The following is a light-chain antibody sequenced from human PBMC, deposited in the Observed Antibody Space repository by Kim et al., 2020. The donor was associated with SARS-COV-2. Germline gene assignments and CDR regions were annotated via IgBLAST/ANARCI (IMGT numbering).Light chain of an antibody. V-gene: IGKV3-11*01. CDR2: DAS. J-gene: IGKJ4*01. CDR3: QQRSNWPRALT. Sequence: PVASAPLSSSARQSLLPSLALYQPTPGQAPRLLIYDASNRATRIPSRFSGSVSGTDFTLPISSLEPEDFAVYYCQQRSNWPRALTFGGGTKVDIK. CDR1: QSLLPS.